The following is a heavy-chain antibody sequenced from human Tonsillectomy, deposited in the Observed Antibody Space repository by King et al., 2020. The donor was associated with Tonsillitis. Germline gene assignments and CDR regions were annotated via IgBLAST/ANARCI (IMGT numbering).Heavy chain of an antibody. J-gene: IGHJ3*02. CDR3: ARDSPYLGAVAGMGDAFDI. V-gene: IGHV3-30*04. CDR1: GFTFSSYA. Sequence: VQLVESGGGVVQPGRSLRLSCAASGFTFSSYAMHWVRQAPGKGLEWVAVISYDGSNKYYADSVKGRFTISRDNSKNTLYLQMNSLRAEDTAVYYCARDSPYLGAVAGMGDAFDIWGQGTMVTVSS. D-gene: IGHD6-19*01. CDR2: ISYDGSNK.